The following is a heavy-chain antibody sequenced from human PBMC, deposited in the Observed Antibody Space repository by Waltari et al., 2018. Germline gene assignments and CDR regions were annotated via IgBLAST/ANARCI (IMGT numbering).Heavy chain of an antibody. V-gene: IGHV4-4*02. Sequence: QVQLQESGPGLVKPSGTLSLTCAVAGASISNNNWWSWVRQSPGKGLACIGEVHHTGNTNSNPSLKSRVTMSVDKSKNQFSLKLNSVTAADTAVYYCARDTSTVTTDLFDSWGRGTLVSV. CDR1: GASISNNNW. J-gene: IGHJ4*02. CDR2: VHHTGNT. CDR3: ARDTSTVTTDLFDS. D-gene: IGHD4-17*01.